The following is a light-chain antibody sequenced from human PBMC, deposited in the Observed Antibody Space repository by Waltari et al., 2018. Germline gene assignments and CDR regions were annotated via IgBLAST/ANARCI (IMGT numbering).Light chain of an antibody. V-gene: IGLV1-51*01. CDR1: SSNIGRSY. J-gene: IGLJ2*01. CDR3: GTWDSGLSVVV. CDR2: DDV. Sequence: QSVLTQPPSVSAAPGQRVTISCSGSSSNIGRSYVCWYQHVPGTAPKLLIYDDVKRRPAIPGRFSGSKSGTSAVLGITGLQTEDEADYYCGTWDSGLSVVVFGGGTRLTVL.